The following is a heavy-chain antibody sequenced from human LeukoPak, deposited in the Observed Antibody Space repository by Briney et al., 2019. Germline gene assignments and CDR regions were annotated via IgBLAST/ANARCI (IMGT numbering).Heavy chain of an antibody. CDR1: GYIFASSY. J-gene: IGHJ4*02. D-gene: IGHD2-2*02. CDR3: ARGPPSCYICYFDY. V-gene: IGHV1-46*01. CDR2: INPSGGST. Sequence: GASVKVSCKASGYIFASSYMHWVRQAPGQGLEWMGIINPSGGSTSYAQRFQGRVTMTRDTSTSTVYMELSSLRSEDTAVYYCARGPPSCYICYFDYWGQGTLVTVSS.